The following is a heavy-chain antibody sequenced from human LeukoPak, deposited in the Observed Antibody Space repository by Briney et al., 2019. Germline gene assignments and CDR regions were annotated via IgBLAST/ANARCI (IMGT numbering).Heavy chain of an antibody. D-gene: IGHD2-15*01. CDR3: ARARAGYCSGGRCYGGNWFDP. CDR2: IYTSGST. CDR1: GGSISSSSYY. J-gene: IGHJ5*02. Sequence: SETLSLTCTVSGGSISSSSYYWSWIRQPAGKGLEWIGRIYTSGSTNYNPSLKSRVTMSVDTSKNQFSLKLSSVTAADTAVYHCARARAGYCSGGRCYGGNWFDPWGQGTLVTVSS. V-gene: IGHV4-61*02.